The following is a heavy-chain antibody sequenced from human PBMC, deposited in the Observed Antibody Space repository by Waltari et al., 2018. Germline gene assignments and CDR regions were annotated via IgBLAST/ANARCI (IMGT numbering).Heavy chain of an antibody. CDR3: AKVWKNYRTDY. Sequence: QLQLQESGPELVKPSETLSLTCTVSSGAISSSGYYWGWIRQPPGKGLEWTGSIYYSGNTYYNPSLKNRVTISVDTSKNQFSLKVTSVTAADTAVYYCAKVWKNYRTDYWGQGTLVTVSS. CDR1: SGAISSSGYY. D-gene: IGHD3-16*02. CDR2: IYYSGNT. V-gene: IGHV4-39*07. J-gene: IGHJ4*02.